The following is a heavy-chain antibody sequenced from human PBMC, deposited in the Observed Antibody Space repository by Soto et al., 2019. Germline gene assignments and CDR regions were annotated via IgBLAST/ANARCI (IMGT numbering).Heavy chain of an antibody. V-gene: IGHV7-4-1*01. CDR3: ARDALESRYYYYYGMDV. CDR2: INTNTGNP. D-gene: IGHD3-3*01. J-gene: IGHJ6*02. Sequence: ASVKVSCKASGYTFISYAMNWVRQAPGQGLEWMGWINTNTGNPTYAQGFTGRFVFSLDTSVSTAYLQICSLKAEDTAVYYCARDALESRYYYYYGMDVWGQGTTVTVSS. CDR1: GYTFISYA.